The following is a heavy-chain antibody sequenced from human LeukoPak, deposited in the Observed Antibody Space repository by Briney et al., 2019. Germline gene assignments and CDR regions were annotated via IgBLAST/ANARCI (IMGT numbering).Heavy chain of an antibody. CDR2: INPNSGGT. D-gene: IGHD5-18*01. CDR3: AREPGGYSYGYPFDC. Sequence: ASVRVSCKASGYTFTGDYMHWVRQAPGQGLEWMGWINPNSGGTNYAQKFQGRVTMTRDTSISTAYMELSRLRSDDTAVYYCAREPGGYSYGYPFDCWGQGTPVTVSS. V-gene: IGHV1-2*02. J-gene: IGHJ4*02. CDR1: GYTFTGDY.